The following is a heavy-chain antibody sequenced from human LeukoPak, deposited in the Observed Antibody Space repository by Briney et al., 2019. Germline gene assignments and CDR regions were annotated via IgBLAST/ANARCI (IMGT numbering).Heavy chain of an antibody. Sequence: GGSLRLSCAASGFTFSSYAMSWVRQAPGKGLEWVSSISNSGGGTYYADSVKGRFSISRDNSKNTPYLQMNSLRAEDTAVYYCAKRGNYPLYYFDYWGQGTLVTVSS. J-gene: IGHJ4*02. CDR3: AKRGNYPLYYFDY. CDR1: GFTFSSYA. D-gene: IGHD1-26*01. CDR2: ISNSGGGT. V-gene: IGHV3-23*01.